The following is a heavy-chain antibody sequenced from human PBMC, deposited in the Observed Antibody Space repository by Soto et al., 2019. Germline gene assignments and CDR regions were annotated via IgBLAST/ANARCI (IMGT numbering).Heavy chain of an antibody. Sequence: GGSLRLSCAASGFTFSSYAMSWVRQAPGKGLEWVSAISGSGGSTYYADSVKGRFTISRDNSKNTLYLQMNSLRAEDTAVYYCAKLPSSGSYFARIDYWGQGTLVTVSS. CDR1: GFTFSSYA. CDR3: AKLPSSGSYFARIDY. V-gene: IGHV3-23*01. D-gene: IGHD1-26*01. CDR2: ISGSGGST. J-gene: IGHJ4*02.